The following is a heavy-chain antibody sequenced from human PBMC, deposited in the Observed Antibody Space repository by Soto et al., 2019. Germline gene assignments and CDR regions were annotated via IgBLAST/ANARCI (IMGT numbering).Heavy chain of an antibody. D-gene: IGHD3-22*01. Sequence: GASVKGSCKASGYTFTSYDINWVRQATGQGLEWMGWMNPNSGNTGYAQKFQGRVTMTRNTSISTAYMELSSLRSEDTAVYHCARMTYYYDSSGYPLDPWGQGTLVTVSS. V-gene: IGHV1-8*02. CDR3: ARMTYYYDSSGYPLDP. CDR1: GYTFTSYD. J-gene: IGHJ5*02. CDR2: MNPNSGNT.